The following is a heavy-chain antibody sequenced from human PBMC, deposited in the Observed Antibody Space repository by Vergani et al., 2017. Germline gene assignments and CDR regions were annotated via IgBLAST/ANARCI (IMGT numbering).Heavy chain of an antibody. CDR2: IIPIFGTA. D-gene: IGHD3-9*01. V-gene: IGHV1-69*18. Sequence: VQLVQSGAEVKKPGESLKISCKASGGTFSSYAISWVRQAPGQGLEWMGRIIPIFGTANYAQKFQGRVTSTADESTSTAYMELSSLRSEDTAVYYCARDKGYDISDQMDVWGQGTTVTVSS. CDR3: ARDKGYDISDQMDV. J-gene: IGHJ6*02. CDR1: GGTFSSYA.